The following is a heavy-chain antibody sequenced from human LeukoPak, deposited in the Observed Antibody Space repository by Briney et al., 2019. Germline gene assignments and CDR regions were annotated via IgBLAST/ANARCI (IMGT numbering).Heavy chain of an antibody. V-gene: IGHV3-64D*06. CDR3: VKDPRSWYQTFDY. CDR2: ISSNGGST. D-gene: IGHD6-13*01. CDR1: GFTFSSYA. J-gene: IGHJ4*02. Sequence: GGSLRLSCSASGFTFSSYAMHWVRQAPGKGLEYVSAISSNGGSTYYADSVKGRFTISRDNSKNTLYLQMSSLRAEDTAVYYCVKDPRSWYQTFDYWGQGTLVTVSS.